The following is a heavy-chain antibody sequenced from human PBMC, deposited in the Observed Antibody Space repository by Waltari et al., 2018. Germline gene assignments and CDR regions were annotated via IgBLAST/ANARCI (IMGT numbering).Heavy chain of an antibody. D-gene: IGHD2-2*01. V-gene: IGHV4-59*01. CDR3: ASYCSSTSCLGSAFDI. CDR1: GGSISSYY. CDR2: IYYSGST. Sequence: QVQLQESGPGLVKPSETLSLTCTVSGGSISSYYWSWIRQPPVKGLEWIGYIYYSGSTNYNPSLKSRVTISVDTSKNQFSLKLSSVTAADTAVYYCASYCSSTSCLGSAFDIWGQGTMVTVSS. J-gene: IGHJ3*02.